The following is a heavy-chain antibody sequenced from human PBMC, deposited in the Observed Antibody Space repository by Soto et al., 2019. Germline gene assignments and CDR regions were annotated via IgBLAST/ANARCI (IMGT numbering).Heavy chain of an antibody. Sequence: EVQPLESGGGLVQPGGSLRLSCAASGFTFSSYAMNWVRQAPGKGLEWVSVISGSGGSTYYADSVKGRFTISRDNSKNTLYLQMKSLRAEDTAVYYCASRSSGWYFDYWGQGTLVTVSS. D-gene: IGHD6-19*01. CDR1: GFTFSSYA. V-gene: IGHV3-23*01. CDR2: ISGSGGST. CDR3: ASRSSGWYFDY. J-gene: IGHJ4*02.